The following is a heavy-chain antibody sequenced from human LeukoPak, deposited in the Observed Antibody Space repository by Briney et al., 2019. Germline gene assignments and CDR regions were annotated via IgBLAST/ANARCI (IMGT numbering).Heavy chain of an antibody. CDR2: IIPIFGTA. D-gene: IGHD6-13*01. CDR1: VGTFSSYA. J-gene: IGHJ4*02. V-gene: IGHV1-69*06. CDR3: ARVIAAADKPVFDY. Sequence: SVYVSCKASVGTFSSYAISWVRPAPGEGVEWMGGIIPIFGTANYAQKFQGRVTITADKSTSTAYMELSSLRSEDTAVYYCARVIAAADKPVFDYWGQGTLVTVSS.